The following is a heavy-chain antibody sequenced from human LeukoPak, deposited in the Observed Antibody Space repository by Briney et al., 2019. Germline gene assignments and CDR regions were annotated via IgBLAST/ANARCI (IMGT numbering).Heavy chain of an antibody. CDR3: ARGGATVTDH. CDR1: GGSISDDGYY. V-gene: IGHV4-31*03. Sequence: TLSLTCSVSGGSISDDGYYWSWFRQFPGKGLEWIGHIYYGGTTEYNPSLKSRIPISRDTSKTQFSLQLNSVTVADTAVYYCARGGATVTDHWGQGTLVTVSS. CDR2: IYYGGTT. J-gene: IGHJ5*02. D-gene: IGHD4-17*01.